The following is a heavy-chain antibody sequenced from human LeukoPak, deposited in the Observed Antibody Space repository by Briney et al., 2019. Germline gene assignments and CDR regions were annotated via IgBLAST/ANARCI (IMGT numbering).Heavy chain of an antibody. CDR1: GFTFSSYS. V-gene: IGHV3-21*01. Sequence: PGGSLRLSCAASGFTFSSYSMNWVRQAPGKGLEWVSSISSSSSYIYYADSLKGRFTISRDNAKNSLYLQMNSLRAEDTAVYYCASFVGDYAFDIWGQGTMVTVSS. CDR2: ISSSSSYI. CDR3: ASFVGDYAFDI. D-gene: IGHD1-26*01. J-gene: IGHJ3*02.